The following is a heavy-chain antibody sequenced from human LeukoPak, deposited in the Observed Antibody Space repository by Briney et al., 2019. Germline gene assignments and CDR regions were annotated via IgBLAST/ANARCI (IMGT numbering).Heavy chain of an antibody. Sequence: GGSLRLSCAASGFTFSSYAMSWVRQAPGKGLEWVSAISGSGGSTYYADSVKGRFTISRGNSKNTLYLQMNSLRAEDTAVYYCAKEREATVTSFAIDYWGQGTLVTVSS. V-gene: IGHV3-23*01. CDR2: ISGSGGST. CDR3: AKEREATVTSFAIDY. D-gene: IGHD4-17*01. J-gene: IGHJ4*02. CDR1: GFTFSSYA.